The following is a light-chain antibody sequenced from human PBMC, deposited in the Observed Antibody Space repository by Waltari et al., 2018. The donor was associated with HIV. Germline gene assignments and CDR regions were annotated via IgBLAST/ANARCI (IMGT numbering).Light chain of an antibody. CDR3: QSTDSTDSYV. CDR2: KDT. CDR1: ALSKQY. V-gene: IGLV3-25*03. Sequence: SYELTQSPSVSVSPGQTATITCSGDALSKQYVYWYQQKPGRAPVLVMFKDTERPSGIPERCSGSTAGTKVTLTISDVQAEDEADYFCQSTDSTDSYVFGGGTTVTVL. J-gene: IGLJ1*01.